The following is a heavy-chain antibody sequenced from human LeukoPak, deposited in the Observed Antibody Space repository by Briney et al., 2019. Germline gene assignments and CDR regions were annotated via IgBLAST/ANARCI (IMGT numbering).Heavy chain of an antibody. CDR1: GYTLTELS. J-gene: IGHJ4*02. D-gene: IGHD5-18*01. CDR3: ATGDTAMEPFDY. V-gene: IGHV1-24*01. CDR2: FDPEDGET. Sequence: ASVKVSCKVSGYTLTELSMHWVRQAPGKGLERMGGFDPEDGETIYAQKFQGRVTMTEDTSTDTAYMELSSLRSEDTAVYYCATGDTAMEPFDYWGQGTLVTVSS.